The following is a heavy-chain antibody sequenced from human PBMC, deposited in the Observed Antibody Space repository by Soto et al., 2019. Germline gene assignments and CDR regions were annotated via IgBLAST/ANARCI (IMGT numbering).Heavy chain of an antibody. CDR1: GFTLRSYW. Sequence: EVQLVESGGGLVQPGGSLTLSCAVSGFTLRSYWMHWVRQAPGKGREWVSRIDGDGRTTNYADSVKGRFTISRDNAKNTVYLHMNSLRVEDRAVYYCARGVVVYQQLVRGRDRFDPWGQGTLVTVSS. D-gene: IGHD2-8*02. J-gene: IGHJ5*02. V-gene: IGHV3-74*01. CDR2: IDGDGRTT. CDR3: ARGVVVYQQLVRGRDRFDP.